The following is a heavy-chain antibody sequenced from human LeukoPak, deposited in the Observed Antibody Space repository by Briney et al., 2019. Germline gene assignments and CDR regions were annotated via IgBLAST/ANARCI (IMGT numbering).Heavy chain of an antibody. V-gene: IGHV3-30*01. CDR3: AREGEGDYDFWSGYIRV. Sequence: GGSLRLSCAASGFTFSSYAMHWVRQAPGKGLEWVAVISYDGSNKYYADSVKGRFTISRDNSKNTLYLQMNSLRAEDTAVYYCAREGEGDYDFWSGYIRVWGQGTLVTVSS. D-gene: IGHD3-3*01. J-gene: IGHJ4*02. CDR2: ISYDGSNK. CDR1: GFTFSSYA.